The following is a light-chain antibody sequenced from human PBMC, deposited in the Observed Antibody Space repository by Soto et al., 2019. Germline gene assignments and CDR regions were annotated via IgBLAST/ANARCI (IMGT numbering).Light chain of an antibody. V-gene: IGLV1-40*01. CDR1: TSNIGADDD. CDR3: QSFDSRLNNWV. J-gene: IGLJ3*02. Sequence: QSVLTQPPSVSGAPGQRVTISCTGITSNIGADDDIHWYQQRPGAAPKFLIYGNHNRPSGVTDRFSGSKSGTSASLAITGLQADDEADYYCQSFDSRLNNWVFGGGTKLTVL. CDR2: GNH.